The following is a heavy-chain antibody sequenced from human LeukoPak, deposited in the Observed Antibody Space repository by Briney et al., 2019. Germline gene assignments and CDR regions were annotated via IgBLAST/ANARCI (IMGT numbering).Heavy chain of an antibody. Sequence: ASVKVSCKASGYTFTSYAMHWVRQAPGQRLEWMGWINAGNGNTKYSQKFQGRVTITRDTSASTAYMELSSLRSEDTAVYYCARDMESGYNLNWLDPWGQGTLVTVSS. CDR3: ARDMESGYNLNWLDP. J-gene: IGHJ5*02. D-gene: IGHD1-14*01. CDR2: INAGNGNT. CDR1: GYTFTSYA. V-gene: IGHV1-3*01.